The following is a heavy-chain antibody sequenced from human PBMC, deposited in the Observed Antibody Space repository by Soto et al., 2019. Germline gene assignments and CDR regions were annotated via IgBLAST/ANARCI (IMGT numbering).Heavy chain of an antibody. Sequence: QAQLVQSGAEVENHGSSVKVYCKASGGTFSRDSISWGRQAPGQGLEWIGGTIPISGTANSAQKFQGRVTIHADKSTTTAYMELSSLRSEDTAVYYCARLQAKIVGEDYCMDGWGQGTTVTVSS. CDR1: GGTFSRDS. J-gene: IGHJ6*02. CDR2: TIPISGTA. V-gene: IGHV1-69*06. D-gene: IGHD3-3*01. CDR3: ARLQAKIVGEDYCMDG.